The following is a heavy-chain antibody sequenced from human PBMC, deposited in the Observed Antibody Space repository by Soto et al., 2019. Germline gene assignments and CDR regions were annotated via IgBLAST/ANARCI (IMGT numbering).Heavy chain of an antibody. V-gene: IGHV3-30-3*01. CDR1: GFTFSSYA. CDR2: ISFDGSNK. Sequence: QVQLVESGGGVVQPGRSLRLSCAASGFTFSSYAMHWVRQAPGKGLVWVAVISFDGSNKYYADSVKGRFTISRDNSKNTLYLQMNSLRAEDAAVYYCAREDIAVAADYWGQGTLVTVCS. CDR3: AREDIAVAADY. J-gene: IGHJ4*02. D-gene: IGHD6-19*01.